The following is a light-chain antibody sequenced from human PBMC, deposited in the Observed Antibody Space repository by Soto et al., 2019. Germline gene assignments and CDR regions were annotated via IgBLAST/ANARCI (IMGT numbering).Light chain of an antibody. CDR3: AAWDDSLNGYV. CDR2: SNN. V-gene: IGLV1-44*01. Sequence: QSVLTPPPSASGTPGQRVTISCSGSSSNIGSNIVNWYQQLPGTAPKLLMYSNNQRPSGVPDRFSGSKSGTSASLAISGLQSEDEADYYCAAWDDSLNGYVFGTGTQLTVL. J-gene: IGLJ1*01. CDR1: SSNIGSNI.